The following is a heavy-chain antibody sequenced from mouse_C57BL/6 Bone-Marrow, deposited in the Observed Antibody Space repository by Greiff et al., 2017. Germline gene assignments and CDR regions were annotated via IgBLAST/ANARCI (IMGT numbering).Heavy chain of an antibody. V-gene: IGHV1-76*01. CDR3: ARYNGYDDY. Sequence: VKLVESGAELVRPGASVKLSCKASGYTFTDYYINWVKQRPGQGLEWIARIYPGSGNTYYNEKFKGKATLTAEKSSSTAYMQLSSLTSEDSAVYFCARYNGYDDYWGQGTTLTVSS. J-gene: IGHJ2*01. CDR2: IYPGSGNT. D-gene: IGHD2-2*01. CDR1: GYTFTDYY.